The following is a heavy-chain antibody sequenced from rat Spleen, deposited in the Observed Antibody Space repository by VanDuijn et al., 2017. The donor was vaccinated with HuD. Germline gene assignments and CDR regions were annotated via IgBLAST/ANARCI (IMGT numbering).Heavy chain of an antibody. CDR1: GFAFSNYY. CDR2: ISTGGGNT. J-gene: IGHJ3*01. Sequence: EVQLVESGGGLVQPGRSMKLSCAVSGFAFSNYYMAWVRQAPTKGLEWVASISTGGGNTYHRDSVKGRFTISRDNAKSTLYLQMDSLRSEDTATYYCARQDIIMAANWFAYWGQGTLVTVSS. CDR3: ARQDIIMAANWFAY. V-gene: IGHV5-25*01. D-gene: IGHD1-2*01.